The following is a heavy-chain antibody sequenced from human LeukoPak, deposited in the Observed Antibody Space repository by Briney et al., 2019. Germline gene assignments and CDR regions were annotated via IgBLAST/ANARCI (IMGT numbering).Heavy chain of an antibody. CDR3: ARDLLGLPAATTIGY. CDR2: IGSSSSYI. D-gene: IGHD2-2*01. J-gene: IGHJ4*02. V-gene: IGHV3-21*01. Sequence: GGSLRLSCAASGFTFSSYSMNWVRQAPGKGLEWVSSIGSSSSYIYYADSVKGRFTISRDNAKNSLYLQMNSLRAEDTAVYYCARDLLGLPAATTIGYWGQGTLVAVSS. CDR1: GFTFSSYS.